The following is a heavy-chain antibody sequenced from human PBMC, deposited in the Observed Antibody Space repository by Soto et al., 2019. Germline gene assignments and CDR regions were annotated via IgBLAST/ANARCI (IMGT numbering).Heavy chain of an antibody. Sequence: SETLSLTCTVSGGSISSYYWSWIRQPPGKGLEWIGYIYYSGSTNYNPSLKSRVTISVDTSKNQFSLKLSSVTAADTAVYYCAGHSGWTIYYYYGMDVWGQGTTVTVSS. CDR1: GGSISSYY. CDR3: AGHSGWTIYYYYGMDV. V-gene: IGHV4-59*01. D-gene: IGHD6-19*01. CDR2: IYYSGST. J-gene: IGHJ6*02.